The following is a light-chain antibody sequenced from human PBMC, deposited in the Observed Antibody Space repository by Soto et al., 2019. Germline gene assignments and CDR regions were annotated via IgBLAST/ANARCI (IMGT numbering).Light chain of an antibody. Sequence: DIQMTQSPSTLSASVGDSVSITCRASQSISSWLAWYQQKPGKAPKLLVYQASTLESGVPSRFSGSGSGTEFILTISSLQSEDFAVYYCQQYSNWPPRTFGQGTKVDIK. CDR2: QAS. V-gene: IGKV1-5*03. J-gene: IGKJ1*01. CDR1: QSISSW. CDR3: QQYSNWPPRT.